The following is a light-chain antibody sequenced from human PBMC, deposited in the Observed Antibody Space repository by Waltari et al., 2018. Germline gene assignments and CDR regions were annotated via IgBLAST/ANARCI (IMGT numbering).Light chain of an antibody. J-gene: IGKJ4*01. CDR2: WAS. CDR1: QSLLYNSDKKNY. CDR3: QQYYNTPLT. V-gene: IGKV4-1*01. Sequence: DIVMTQSPDSLAVSLGERAPINRKSRQSLLYNSDKKNYLGWFQQKPGLPPKLLIYWASTRESGVPDRFSGSGSGTDFTLTISSLQAEDVAVYYCQQYYNTPLTFGGGTKVEIK.